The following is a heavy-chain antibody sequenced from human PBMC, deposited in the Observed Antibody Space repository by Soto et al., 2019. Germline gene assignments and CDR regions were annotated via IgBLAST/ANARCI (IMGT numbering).Heavy chain of an antibody. J-gene: IGHJ6*03. D-gene: IGHD2-2*01. CDR1: GFTFSSYS. CDR3: ARGQYADYYYMDV. V-gene: IGHV3-21*01. CDR2: ISSSSSYI. Sequence: EVQLVESGGGLVKPGRSLRLSCVVSGFTFSSYSMNWVRQAPGKGLEWVSSISSSSSYIHNADSGKGRFTISRDNAKNSVYLQMTSLRAEDTAVYYCARGQYADYYYMDVWGKGTTVTVSS.